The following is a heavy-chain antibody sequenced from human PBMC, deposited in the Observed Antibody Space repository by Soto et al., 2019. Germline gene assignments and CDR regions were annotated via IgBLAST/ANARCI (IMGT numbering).Heavy chain of an antibody. CDR3: ARAGGDYYASSGRLDY. CDR2: IYYSGST. J-gene: IGHJ4*02. Sequence: SETLSLTCTVSGGSISSYYWSWIRQPPGKGLEWIGYIYYSGSTNYNPSLKSRVTISVDTSKNQFSLKLSSVTAADTAVYYCARAGGDYYASSGRLDYWGQGTLVTVSS. V-gene: IGHV4-59*01. CDR1: GGSISSYY. D-gene: IGHD3-22*01.